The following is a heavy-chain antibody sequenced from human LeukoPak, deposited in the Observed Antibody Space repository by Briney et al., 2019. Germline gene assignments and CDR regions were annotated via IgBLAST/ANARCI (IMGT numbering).Heavy chain of an antibody. CDR1: GFTVSSNY. J-gene: IGHJ3*02. V-gene: IGHV3-53*01. Sequence: GGSLRLSCAASGFTVSSNYMSWVRQAPGKGLEWVSVIYSGGSTYYADSVKGRFTISRDNSKNTLYLQMNSLRAEDTAVYYCARVRGCDYDSTTPEAFDIWGQGTMVTVSS. CDR2: IYSGGST. CDR3: ARVRGCDYDSTTPEAFDI. D-gene: IGHD5-12*01.